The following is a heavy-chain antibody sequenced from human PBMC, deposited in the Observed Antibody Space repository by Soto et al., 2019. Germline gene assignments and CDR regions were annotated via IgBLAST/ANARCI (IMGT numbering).Heavy chain of an antibody. D-gene: IGHD3-3*01. CDR2: ISWNSGSI. J-gene: IGHJ4*02. Sequence: GGSLRLSCAASGFTFDDYAMHWVRQAPGKGLEWVSGISWNSGSIGYADSVKGRFTISRDNAKNSLYLQMNSLRAEDTALYYCAKDRSYDFWSGYYGVDYWGQGTLVTVSS. CDR1: GFTFDDYA. V-gene: IGHV3-9*01. CDR3: AKDRSYDFWSGYYGVDY.